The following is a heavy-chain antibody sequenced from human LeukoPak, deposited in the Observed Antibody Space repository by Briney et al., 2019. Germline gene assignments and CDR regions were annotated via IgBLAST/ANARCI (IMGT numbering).Heavy chain of an antibody. D-gene: IGHD2-15*01. J-gene: IGHJ4*02. CDR3: ARSYCSGGSCYSDPPPQADRYFDY. V-gene: IGHV3-64*01. CDR2: ISSNGGST. CDR1: GFTFSSYA. Sequence: PGGSLRLSCAASGFTFSSYAMHWVRQAPGKGLEYVSAISSNGGSTYYANSVKGRFTISRDNSKNTLYLQMGSLRAEDMAVYYCARSYCSGGSCYSDPPPQADRYFDYWGQGTLVTVSS.